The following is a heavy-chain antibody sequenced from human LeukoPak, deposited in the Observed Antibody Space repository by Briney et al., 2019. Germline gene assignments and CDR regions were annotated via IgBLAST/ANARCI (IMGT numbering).Heavy chain of an antibody. Sequence: PGGSLRLSCAASGFTFSSYAMSWVRQAPGKGLVWVSRITNDGSSTTYADSVKGRFTISRDNAKNMLYLQVNSLRAEDTAVYYCAKDGRVEQQLYYFDYWGQGALVTVSS. J-gene: IGHJ4*02. CDR2: ITNDGSST. CDR1: GFTFSSYA. CDR3: AKDGRVEQQLYYFDY. V-gene: IGHV3-74*01. D-gene: IGHD6-13*01.